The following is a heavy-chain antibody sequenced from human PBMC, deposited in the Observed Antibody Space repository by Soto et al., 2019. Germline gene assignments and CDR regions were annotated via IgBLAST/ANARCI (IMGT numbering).Heavy chain of an antibody. CDR2: ISYDGSNK. Sequence: QVQLVESGGGVAQPGRSLRLSCAASGFTFSSYGMHWVRQAPGKGLEWVAVISYDGSNKYYADSVKGRFTISRDNSKNTLYLHRNSLRAEDTAVYYCANALSSSSSYYYGMDVWGQGTTVTVSS. J-gene: IGHJ6*02. D-gene: IGHD6-6*01. V-gene: IGHV3-30*18. CDR3: ANALSSSSSYYYGMDV. CDR1: GFTFSSYG.